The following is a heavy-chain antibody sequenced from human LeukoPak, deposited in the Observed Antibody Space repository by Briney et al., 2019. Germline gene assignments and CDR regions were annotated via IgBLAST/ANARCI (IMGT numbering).Heavy chain of an antibody. CDR2: IFPSGGEI. V-gene: IGHV3-23*01. CDR1: GFTFSTFA. Sequence: GRSLRLSCSASGFTFSTFAMIWVRQPPGKGLEWVSSIFPSGGEIHYADSVRGRFTISRDNSKSTLSLQMNSLRVEDTAMYYCATYRQVLLPFESWGQGTLVTVSS. CDR3: ATYRQVLLPFES. J-gene: IGHJ4*02. D-gene: IGHD5-18*01.